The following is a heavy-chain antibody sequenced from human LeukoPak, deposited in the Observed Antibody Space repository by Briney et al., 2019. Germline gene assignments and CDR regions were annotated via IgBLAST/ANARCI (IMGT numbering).Heavy chain of an antibody. CDR3: ARESWSDSVAFDI. J-gene: IGHJ3*02. D-gene: IGHD3-3*01. Sequence: PGPSLRLSCAASGFTFSSYAMHWVRQAPGEGLEWVGLISYGGIDKSYADSVKGRFTISRDSSKRTLYLQMNSLRAEDTAMYYCARESWSDSVAFDIWGLGTMVIVSS. V-gene: IGHV3-30*04. CDR1: GFTFSSYA. CDR2: ISYGGIDK.